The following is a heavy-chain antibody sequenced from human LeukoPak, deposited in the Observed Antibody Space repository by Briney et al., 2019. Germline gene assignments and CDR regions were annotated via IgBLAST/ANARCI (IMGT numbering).Heavy chain of an antibody. CDR1: HYSISSNYY. CDR3: ARSSGYMSY. Sequence: SETLSLTCTVSHYSISSNYYWGWIRQPPGKGLEWIGSIYHSGSTYYNPSLKSRVTISVDTSKNQFSLKLTSVTAADTAVYYCARSSGYMSYWGQGTLVTVSS. V-gene: IGHV4-38-2*02. CDR2: IYHSGST. D-gene: IGHD3-22*01. J-gene: IGHJ4*02.